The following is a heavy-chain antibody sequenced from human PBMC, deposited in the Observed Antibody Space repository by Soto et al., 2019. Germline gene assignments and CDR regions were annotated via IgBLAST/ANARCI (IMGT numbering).Heavy chain of an antibody. CDR1: GFTFSSYA. CDR3: ARDGPNYDFWSGRRDY. CDR2: ISGSGGST. V-gene: IGHV3-23*01. D-gene: IGHD3-3*01. Sequence: GGSLRLSCAASGFTFSSYAMSWVRQAPGKGLEWVSAISGSGGSTYYADSVKGRFTISRDNSKNTLYLQMNSLRAEDTAVYYCARDGPNYDFWSGRRDYWGQGTLVTVSS. J-gene: IGHJ4*02.